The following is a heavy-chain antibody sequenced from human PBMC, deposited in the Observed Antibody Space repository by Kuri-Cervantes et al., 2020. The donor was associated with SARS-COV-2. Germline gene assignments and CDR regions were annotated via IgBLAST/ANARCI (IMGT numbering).Heavy chain of an antibody. CDR1: GGSISSSY. CDR3: ARGGSMIVVRRYFDY. CDR2: INHSGST. J-gene: IGHJ4*02. V-gene: IGHV4-34*01. Sequence: LSCTVSGGSISSSYWSWIRQPPGKGLEWIGEINHSGSTNYNPSLKSRVTISVDTSKNQFSLKLSSVTAADTAVYYCARGGSMIVVRRYFDYWGQGTLVTVSS. D-gene: IGHD3-22*01.